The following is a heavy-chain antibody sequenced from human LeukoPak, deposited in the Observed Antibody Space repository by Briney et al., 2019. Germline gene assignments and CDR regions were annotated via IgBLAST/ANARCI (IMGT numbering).Heavy chain of an antibody. CDR2: IYYSGST. J-gene: IGHJ6*03. D-gene: IGHD5-18*01. Sequence: ASETLSLTCTVSGGSISISSYYWGWIRQPPGKGLEWIGSIYYSGSTYYNPSLKSRVTISVDTSKNQFSPELSSVTAADTAVYYCARTTEAGYTYDYFYYYYMDVWGKGTTVTISS. CDR3: ARTTEAGYTYDYFYYYYMDV. V-gene: IGHV4-39*07. CDR1: GGSISISSYY.